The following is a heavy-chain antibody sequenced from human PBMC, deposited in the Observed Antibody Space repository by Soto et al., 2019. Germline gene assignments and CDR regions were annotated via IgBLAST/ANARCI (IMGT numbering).Heavy chain of an antibody. CDR1: GFTVSGSY. Sequence: EVQLVESGGGLVQPGGSLRLSCAAFGFTVSGSYMTWVRQAPGKGLEWVSVMYSGGSTYYADSVKGRFTVSRDTSKNTLYLQMNNLRAEDTVVYYCTRDSSPTVKADSWGQGTLVTVSS. CDR3: TRDSSPTVKADS. J-gene: IGHJ4*02. D-gene: IGHD4-17*01. CDR2: MYSGGST. V-gene: IGHV3-66*01.